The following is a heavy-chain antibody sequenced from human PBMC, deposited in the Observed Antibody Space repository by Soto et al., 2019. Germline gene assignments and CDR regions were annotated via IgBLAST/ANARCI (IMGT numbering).Heavy chain of an antibody. D-gene: IGHD4-17*01. V-gene: IGHV1-18*01. J-gene: IGHJ5*02. CDR3: ARNAIGDPNWFDP. CDR1: GYRFTSYG. CDR2: ISVYNGNT. Sequence: QVQLVQSGAEVKKPWASVKVSCKASGYRFTSYGITWVGQAPGQGLEWMGWISVYNGNTIYAQHLQDRVTMTTDTSTSTAYMELRSLRSDDAAVYFCARNAIGDPNWFDPWGQGTLVTVSS.